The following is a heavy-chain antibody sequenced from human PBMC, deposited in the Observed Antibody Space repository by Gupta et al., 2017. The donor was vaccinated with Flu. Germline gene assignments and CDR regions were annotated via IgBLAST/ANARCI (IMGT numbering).Heavy chain of an antibody. CDR3: ARDRRDLDKGYYYYYMDV. V-gene: IGHV3-11*01. Sequence: QVQLVQSGGGLVNPGGSLGLSCVASGFTFTDHFMSWIRQAPGKEPEWVAYITSSGRDVYYADSVKGRFTVTRDNARNSVFLHMHNLRPQDTAIYYCARDRRDLDKGYYYYYMDVWGKGATVTVSS. D-gene: IGHD2-15*01. CDR2: ITSSGRDV. J-gene: IGHJ6*03. CDR1: GFTFTDHF.